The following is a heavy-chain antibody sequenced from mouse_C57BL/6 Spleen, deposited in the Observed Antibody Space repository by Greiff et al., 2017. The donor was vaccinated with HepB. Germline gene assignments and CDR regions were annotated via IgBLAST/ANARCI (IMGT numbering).Heavy chain of an antibody. CDR2: IDPETGGT. CDR3: TRFYYGSSYVY. D-gene: IGHD1-1*01. V-gene: IGHV1-15*01. CDR1: GYTFTDYE. Sequence: VKLQESGAELVRPGASVTLSCKASGYTFTDYEMHWVKQTPVHGLEWIGAIDPETGGTAYNQKFKGKAILTADKSSSTAYMELRSLTSEDSAVYYCTRFYYGSSYVYWGQGTTLTVSS. J-gene: IGHJ2*01.